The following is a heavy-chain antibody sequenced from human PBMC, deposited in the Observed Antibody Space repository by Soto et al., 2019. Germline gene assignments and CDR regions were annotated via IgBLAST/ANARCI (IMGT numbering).Heavy chain of an antibody. V-gene: IGHV1-3*04. J-gene: IGHJ6*03. CDR3: ARGITAQEDYYYYMDV. CDR2: LNTGNGNT. D-gene: IGHD1-20*01. Sequence: QVQLVQSGAEVEKPRASVKVSCEASAYSFTSYAIHWVRQAPGQRLEWMGWLNTGNGNTKYSLKFQGRLTITGDTSANTAYMELSSLKSEDTAVYYCARGITAQEDYYYYMDVWGKGTTVTVSS. CDR1: AYSFTSYA.